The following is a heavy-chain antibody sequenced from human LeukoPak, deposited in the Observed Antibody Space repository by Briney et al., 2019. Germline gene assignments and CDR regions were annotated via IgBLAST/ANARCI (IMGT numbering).Heavy chain of an antibody. CDR3: TRDLMDYDVSTGLHHYYMDV. V-gene: IGHV3-30-3*01. D-gene: IGHD3-9*01. CDR1: GFTFSDYA. CDR2: ISYDGNKK. Sequence: GGSLRLSCAASGFTFSDYAIHWVRQAPGKGLEWVAVISYDGNKKYYADSVKGRFTISRDNSKNTLYLQMNSLRAEDTAVYYCTRDLMDYDVSTGLHHYYMDVWGQGTTVTVSS. J-gene: IGHJ6*02.